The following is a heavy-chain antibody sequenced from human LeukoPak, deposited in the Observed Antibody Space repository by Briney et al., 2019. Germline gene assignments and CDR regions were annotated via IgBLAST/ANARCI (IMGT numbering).Heavy chain of an antibody. CDR1: EFTFTTYG. D-gene: IGHD1-1*01. CDR3: ARDWKTNSFDY. Sequence: PGGSLRLSCAASEFTFTTYGMHWVRQAPGKGLEWVAFIYYDGSNIYYADYVKGRFTISRDISKNTLYLQIDSLRAEDTAIYYCARDWKTNSFDYWGQGTLVTVSS. J-gene: IGHJ4*02. CDR2: IYYDGSNI. V-gene: IGHV3-33*01.